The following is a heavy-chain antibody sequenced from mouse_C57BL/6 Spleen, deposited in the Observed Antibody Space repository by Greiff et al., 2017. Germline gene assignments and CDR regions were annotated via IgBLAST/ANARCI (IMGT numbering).Heavy chain of an antibody. D-gene: IGHD1-1*01. CDR3: ARQCITTVVAPYAMGY. J-gene: IGHJ4*01. Sequence: EVKLVESGGDLVKPGGSLKLSCAASGFTFSSYGMSWVRQTPDKRLEWVATISSGGSYTYYPDSVKGRFTISRDNAKNTLYLQMSRLKSEDTAMYYCARQCITTVVAPYAMGYWGQGTSVTVSS. CDR1: GFTFSSYG. CDR2: ISSGGSYT. V-gene: IGHV5-6*01.